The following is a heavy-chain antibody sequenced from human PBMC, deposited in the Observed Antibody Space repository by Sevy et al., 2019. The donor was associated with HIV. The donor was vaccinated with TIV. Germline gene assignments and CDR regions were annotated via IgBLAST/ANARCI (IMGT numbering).Heavy chain of an antibody. CDR2: INPYDGNT. J-gene: IGHJ4*02. V-gene: IGHV1-18*01. Sequence: ASVKVSCKASGYTFTTYGISWVRQAPGQGLEWMAWINPYDGNTNFAQKLQGRVTMTTDTSTNTAYMELRNLRSDDTAVYYCARDVTGNYYMDYWGQGTLVTVSS. D-gene: IGHD7-27*01. CDR1: GYTFTTYG. CDR3: ARDVTGNYYMDY.